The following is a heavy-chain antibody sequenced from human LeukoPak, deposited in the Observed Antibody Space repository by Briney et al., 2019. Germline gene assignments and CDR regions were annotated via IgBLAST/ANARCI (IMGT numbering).Heavy chain of an antibody. Sequence: SETLSLTCTVSGVSISSSNSYWGWIRQPPGKGLEWIGSIYYTGNTYYNASLKSRVTISIDTSKNQISLRLTSVTATDTAVYYCARQTGSGLFILPGGQGTLVTVSS. CDR3: ARQTGSGLFILP. J-gene: IGHJ4*02. CDR2: IYYTGNT. CDR1: GVSISSSNSY. V-gene: IGHV4-39*01. D-gene: IGHD3/OR15-3a*01.